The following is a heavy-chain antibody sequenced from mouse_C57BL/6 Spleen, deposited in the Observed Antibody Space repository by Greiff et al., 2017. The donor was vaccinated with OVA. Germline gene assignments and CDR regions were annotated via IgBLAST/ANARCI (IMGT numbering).Heavy chain of an antibody. J-gene: IGHJ1*03. CDR2: IHPNSGST. CDR3: ARGGSARDWYFDV. V-gene: IGHV1-64*01. Sequence: VQLQQPGAELVKPGASVKLSCKASGYTFTSYWMHWVKQRPGQGLEWIGMIHPNSGSTNYNEKFKSKATLTVDKSSSTAYMQLSSLTSEDSAVYYCARGGSARDWYFDVWGTGTTVTVSS. CDR1: GYTFTSYW.